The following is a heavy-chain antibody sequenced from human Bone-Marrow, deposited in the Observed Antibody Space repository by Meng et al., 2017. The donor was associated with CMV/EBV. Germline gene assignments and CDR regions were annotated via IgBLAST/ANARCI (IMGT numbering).Heavy chain of an antibody. Sequence: SETLSLTCTVSGGSISSSSYYWGWIRQPPGKGLEWIGSIYYSGSTYYNPSLKSRVTISVDTSKNQFSLKLSSVTAADTAVYYCARGRYSYGSRNWFDPWGQGTLVTVSS. CDR2: IYYSGST. CDR3: ARGRYSYGSRNWFDP. D-gene: IGHD5-18*01. CDR1: GGSISSSSYY. J-gene: IGHJ5*02. V-gene: IGHV4-39*07.